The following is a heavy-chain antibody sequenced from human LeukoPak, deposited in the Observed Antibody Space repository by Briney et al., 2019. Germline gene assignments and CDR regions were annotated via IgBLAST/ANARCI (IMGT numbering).Heavy chain of an antibody. CDR1: GGSVRSSSYY. J-gene: IGHJ5*02. D-gene: IGHD4-17*01. V-gene: IGHV4-39*01. CDR3: ARPYGDSS. Sequence: PSETLSLTCTVSGGSVRSSSYYWGWIRQPPGKGLEWIGTIYYSGSTYYNPSLKSRVTISVDTSKNQFSLELSSVTAADTAVYYCARPYGDSSWGQGILVTVSS. CDR2: IYYSGST.